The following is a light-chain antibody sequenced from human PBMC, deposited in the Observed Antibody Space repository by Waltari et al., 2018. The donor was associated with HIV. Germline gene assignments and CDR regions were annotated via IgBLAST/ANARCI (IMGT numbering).Light chain of an antibody. CDR1: SSDVGNYGL. J-gene: IGLJ1*01. Sequence: QSALTQPASVSGSLGQSITISCTGTSSDVGNYGLVSWYQQHPGKAPKIIIYEVNKRPPGASNRMSGSKSGNTASLTISGLQAEDEADYYCCSYSDRRIYVFGSGTRVSAL. V-gene: IGLV2-23*02. CDR2: EVN. CDR3: CSYSDRRIYV.